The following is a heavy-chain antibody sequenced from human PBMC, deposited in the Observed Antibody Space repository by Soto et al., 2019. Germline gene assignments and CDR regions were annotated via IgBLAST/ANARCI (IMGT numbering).Heavy chain of an antibody. J-gene: IGHJ4*02. V-gene: IGHV4-34*01. Sequence: QVQLQQWGAGLLKPSETLSLTCAVYGGSFSGYYWSWIRQPPGKGLAWMGEINHSGSTNYNPSLKSRVTISVDTSKNQFSLKLSSVTAADTAVYYCARGRGGTTYVRFFDYWGQGTLVTVSS. CDR2: INHSGST. CDR1: GGSFSGYY. CDR3: ARGRGGTTYVRFFDY. D-gene: IGHD1-1*01.